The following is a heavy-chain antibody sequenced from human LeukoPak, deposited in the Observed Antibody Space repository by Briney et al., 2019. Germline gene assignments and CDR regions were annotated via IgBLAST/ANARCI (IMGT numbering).Heavy chain of an antibody. CDR3: TALGIAAAGMDY. CDR2: IRSKANSYAT. CDR1: GVTFSGSA. D-gene: IGHD6-13*01. V-gene: IGHV3-73*01. J-gene: IGHJ4*02. Sequence: GGSLRLSCAASGVTFSGSAIHWVRQASGKGLEWLGRIRSKANSYATAYGASVEGRFTISRDDSKNTAHLQMNSLITEDTAVYFCTALGIAAAGMDYWGQGTLVTVSS.